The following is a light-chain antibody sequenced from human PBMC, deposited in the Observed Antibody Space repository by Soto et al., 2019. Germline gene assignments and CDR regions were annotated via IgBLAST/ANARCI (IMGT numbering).Light chain of an antibody. CDR1: HGIMSS. CDR2: GAS. J-gene: IGKJ1*01. CDR3: QHSYITPRA. V-gene: IGKV1-39*01. Sequence: IQMTQSPSSLSASVGDRVTITCRASHGIMSSLNWYQQKPGKAPKLLIYGASSLQSGVPSRFSGSGSGTDFTLTISSLQPEDFATYYCQHSYITPRAFGQGTRVEIK.